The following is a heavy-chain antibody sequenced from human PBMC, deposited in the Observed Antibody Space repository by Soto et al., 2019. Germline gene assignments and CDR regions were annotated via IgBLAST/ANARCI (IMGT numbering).Heavy chain of an antibody. J-gene: IGHJ5*02. Sequence: SVKVSCKASGGTCSSYAISWLRQATGQGFEWMGGIIPIFGTANYAQKLQGRVTITADESRSTAYMETSSLRSEDTAVYHCARVSWDVVVPAATIYTWFDPWGQGTLVTVPQ. D-gene: IGHD2-2*01. CDR3: ARVSWDVVVPAATIYTWFDP. CDR2: IIPIFGTA. CDR1: GGTCSSYA. V-gene: IGHV1-69*13.